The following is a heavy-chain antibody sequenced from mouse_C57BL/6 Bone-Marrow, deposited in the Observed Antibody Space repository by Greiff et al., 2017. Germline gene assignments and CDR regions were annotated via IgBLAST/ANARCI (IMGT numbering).Heavy chain of an antibody. CDR3: ARRMVTTFDY. V-gene: IGHV5-6*02. Sequence: DVKLVESGGDLVKPGGSLKLSCAASGFTFSSYGMSWVRQTPDKRLEWVATISSGGSYTYYPDSVKGRFTISRDNAKNTLYLQMSSLKAEDTAMYYCARRMVTTFDYWGQGTTLTVSS. D-gene: IGHD2-2*01. CDR1: GFTFSSYG. J-gene: IGHJ2*01. CDR2: ISSGGSYT.